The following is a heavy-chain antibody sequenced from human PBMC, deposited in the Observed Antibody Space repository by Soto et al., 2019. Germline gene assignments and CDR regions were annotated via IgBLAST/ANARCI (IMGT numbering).Heavy chain of an antibody. J-gene: IGHJ3*02. CDR2: ISSSSSTI. Sequence: GGSLRLSCAASGFTFSSYSMNWVRQAPGKGLEWVSYISSSSSTIYYADSVKGRFTISRDNAKNSLYLQMNSLRAEDTAVYYCAKCPGYYGSGSPCIWGQGTMVTVSS. D-gene: IGHD3-10*01. V-gene: IGHV3-48*01. CDR1: GFTFSSYS. CDR3: AKCPGYYGSGSPCI.